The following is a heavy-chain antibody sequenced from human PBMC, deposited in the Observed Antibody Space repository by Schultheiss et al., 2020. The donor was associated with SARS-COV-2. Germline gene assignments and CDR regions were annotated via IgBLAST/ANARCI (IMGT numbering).Heavy chain of an antibody. CDR2: INHSGST. CDR3: ARSAYDYGSGSYYIGYFDY. V-gene: IGHV4-34*01. Sequence: SETLSLTCAVYGGSFSGYYWSWIRQPPGKGLEWIGEINHSGSTNYNPSLKSRVTISVDTSKNQFSLKLSSVTAADTAVYYCARSAYDYGSGSYYIGYFDYWGQGTLVTVSS. J-gene: IGHJ4*02. CDR1: GGSFSGYY. D-gene: IGHD3-10*01.